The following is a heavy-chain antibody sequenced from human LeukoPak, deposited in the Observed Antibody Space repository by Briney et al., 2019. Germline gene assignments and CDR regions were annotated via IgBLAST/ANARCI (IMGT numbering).Heavy chain of an antibody. Sequence: GGSLRLSCAASGFTFSSYAMSWVRQAPGKGLEWVSAISGSGGSTYYADSVKGRFTISRDNSKNTLYLQMNGLRAEDTAVYYCAKRRWPYYYDSSGYHDYWGQGTLVTVSS. CDR1: GFTFSSYA. CDR3: AKRRWPYYYDSSGYHDY. J-gene: IGHJ4*02. CDR2: ISGSGGST. V-gene: IGHV3-23*01. D-gene: IGHD3-22*01.